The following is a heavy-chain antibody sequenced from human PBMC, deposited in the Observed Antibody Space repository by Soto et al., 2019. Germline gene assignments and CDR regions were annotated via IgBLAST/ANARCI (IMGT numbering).Heavy chain of an antibody. CDR2: IYHSGST. CDR3: ARVSGSYYYGMDV. CDR1: GGSISSSYW. Sequence: QVQLQESGPGLVKPSGTLSLTCAVSGGSISSSYWWSWVRQPPGKGLEWIGEIYHSGSTNYNTSLKSRVTISVDKSRNPFSLKVTSVTAADTAVDYCARVSGSYYYGMDVWGQGTTVTVSS. V-gene: IGHV4-4*02. J-gene: IGHJ6*02.